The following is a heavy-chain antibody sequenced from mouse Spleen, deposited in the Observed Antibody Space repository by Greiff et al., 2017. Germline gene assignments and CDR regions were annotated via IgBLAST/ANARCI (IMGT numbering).Heavy chain of an antibody. D-gene: IGHD1-2*01. V-gene: IGHV1-82*01. CDR3: ARRGTTAVYAMDY. CDR1: GYAFSSSW. CDR2: IYPGDGDT. J-gene: IGHJ4*01. Sequence: QVQLKESGPELVKPGASVKISCKASGYAFSSSWMNWVKQRPGKGLEWIGRIYPGDGDTNYNGKFKGKATLTADKSSSTAYMQLSSLTSEDSAVYFCARRGTTAVYAMDYWGQGTSVTVSS.